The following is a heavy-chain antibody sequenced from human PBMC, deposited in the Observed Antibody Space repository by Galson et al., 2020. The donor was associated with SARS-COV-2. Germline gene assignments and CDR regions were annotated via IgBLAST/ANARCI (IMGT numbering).Heavy chain of an antibody. D-gene: IGHD6-19*01. CDR1: GFTFRSYA. CDR3: AKKLSSSGWILDD. J-gene: IGHJ4*02. Sequence: GESLKISCAASGFTFRSYAMTWVRQAPGKGPEWVSAITDSGSSTTYADSVKGRFTISRDNSKSALYLQMNSLKAEDTAVYFCAKKLSSSGWILDDWGQGTLVTVSS. V-gene: IGHV3-23*01. CDR2: ITDSGSST.